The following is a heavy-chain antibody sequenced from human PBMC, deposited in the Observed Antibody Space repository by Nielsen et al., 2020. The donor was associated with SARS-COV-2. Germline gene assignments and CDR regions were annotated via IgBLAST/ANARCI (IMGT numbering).Heavy chain of an antibody. CDR1: GYTFTSND. D-gene: IGHD7-27*01. J-gene: IGHJ2*01. V-gene: IGHV1-18*04. Sequence: ASVKVSCKASGYTFTSNDITWVRQAPGQGLEWMGRISPSNGNTKYAQRFQGRVTMTTDTSTRTAYMELNSLKSDETAVYYCARDSGDWHFDLWGRGTLVTVSS. CDR2: ISPSNGNT. CDR3: ARDSGDWHFDL.